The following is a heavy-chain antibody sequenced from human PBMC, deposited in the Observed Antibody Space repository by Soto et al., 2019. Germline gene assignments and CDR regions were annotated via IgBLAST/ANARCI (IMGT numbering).Heavy chain of an antibody. V-gene: IGHV4-31*03. D-gene: IGHD3-22*01. CDR3: ARAVICYYYDSHNWFDS. Sequence: SETLSLTCTVSGGSISSGGYYWSWIRQHPGKGLEWIGYIYYSGSTYYNPSLKSRVTISVDTSKNQFSLKLSSVTAADTAVYYCARAVICYYYDSHNWFDSWGQGTLVNLSS. CDR2: IYYSGST. CDR1: GGSISSGGYY. J-gene: IGHJ5*01.